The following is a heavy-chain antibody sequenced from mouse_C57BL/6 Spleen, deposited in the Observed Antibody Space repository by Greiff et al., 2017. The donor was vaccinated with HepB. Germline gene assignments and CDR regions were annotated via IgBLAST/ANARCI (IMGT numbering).Heavy chain of an antibody. J-gene: IGHJ4*01. D-gene: IGHD2-4*01. V-gene: IGHV1-15*01. Sequence: VQLQQSGAELVRPGASVTLSCKASGYTFTDYEMHWVKQTPVHGLEWIGAIDPETGGTAYNQKFKGKAILTADKSSSTAYMELRSLTSEDSAVYYCTRDYDYDDGDYYAMDYWGQGTSVTVSS. CDR1: GYTFTDYE. CDR2: IDPETGGT. CDR3: TRDYDYDDGDYYAMDY.